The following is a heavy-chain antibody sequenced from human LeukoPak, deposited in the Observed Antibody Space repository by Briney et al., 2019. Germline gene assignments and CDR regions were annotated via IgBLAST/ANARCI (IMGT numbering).Heavy chain of an antibody. J-gene: IGHJ6*03. Sequence: GGSLRLSCAASGFTFSSYSMKWVRQAPGKGLEWVSYISSSSSSIYYADSVKGRFTISRDNAKNSLYLQLNSLRAEDTAVYYCATTYYDFWSGPPHMDVWGKGTTVTVSS. CDR1: GFTFSSYS. D-gene: IGHD3-3*01. CDR3: ATTYYDFWSGPPHMDV. CDR2: ISSSSSSI. V-gene: IGHV3-48*01.